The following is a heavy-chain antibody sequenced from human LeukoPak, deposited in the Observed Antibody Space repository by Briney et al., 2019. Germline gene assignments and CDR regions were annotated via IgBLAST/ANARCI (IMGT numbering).Heavy chain of an antibody. CDR2: FSGSGGRT. J-gene: IGHJ4*02. V-gene: IGHV3-23*01. CDR1: GFTFSYYG. Sequence: GGSLRLSCAASGFTFSYYGMSWVRQTPGKGLEWVSAFSGSGGRTYYADSVKGRFTISRDNSKNMLYLQMNSLRAEDTAVYYCAKMYGGTYIGNWGQGTLVTVSA. D-gene: IGHD1-26*01. CDR3: AKMYGGTYIGN.